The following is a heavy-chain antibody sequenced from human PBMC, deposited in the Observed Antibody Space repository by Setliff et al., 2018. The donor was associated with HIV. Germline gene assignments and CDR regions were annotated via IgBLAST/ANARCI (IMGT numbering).Heavy chain of an antibody. J-gene: IGHJ6*03. CDR2: IYSSGTK. D-gene: IGHD2-15*01. CDR3: ARGFCSGGFCHPNFYHYMDV. Sequence: SETLSLTCTFSGVTSGDYYWTWIWHHPVKGLEWIGYIYSSGTKYYNPTLKSRLAISLDTSKTQVSLNLKSVTAAAAAVYYCARGFCSGGFCHPNFYHYMDVWGKGTTVTVSS. V-gene: IGHV4-31*03. CDR1: GVTSGDYY.